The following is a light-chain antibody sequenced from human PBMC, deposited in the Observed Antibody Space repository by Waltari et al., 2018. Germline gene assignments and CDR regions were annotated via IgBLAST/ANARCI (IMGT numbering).Light chain of an antibody. CDR1: QSLSSSY. CDR2: GAS. Sequence: ELVLTQSPGALSLSPGERAPLSCRARQSLSSSYLAWYQQKPGQAPRLLIYGASSTSSGIPDRFSGSGSGTDFTLTISRLEPEDFAVYYCQQYGRSPLTFGGGTKVEIK. CDR3: QQYGRSPLT. J-gene: IGKJ4*01. V-gene: IGKV3-20*01.